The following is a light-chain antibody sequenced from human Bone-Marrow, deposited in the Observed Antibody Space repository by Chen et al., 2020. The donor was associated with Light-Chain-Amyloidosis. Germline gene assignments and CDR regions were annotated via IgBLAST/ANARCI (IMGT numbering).Light chain of an antibody. Sequence: EIVLEQSPATLSLSPGERATLSCRTSQSVSTYLAWYQQRRGQAPRLLIYSTSNRATGIPARFSGSGSGTDFTLTISSLEPEDFAGYYCQQRSTWPLTVGGGTKVEIK. CDR3: QQRSTWPLT. V-gene: IGKV3-11*01. J-gene: IGKJ4*01. CDR1: QSVSTY. CDR2: STS.